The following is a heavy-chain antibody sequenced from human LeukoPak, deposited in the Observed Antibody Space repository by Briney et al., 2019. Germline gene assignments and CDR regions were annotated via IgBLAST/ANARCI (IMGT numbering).Heavy chain of an antibody. V-gene: IGHV3-11*06. J-gene: IGHJ5*01. CDR3: ARDPTGSNWFDS. CDR2: ISSSSAYT. D-gene: IGHD1-1*01. CDR1: GFAFSDYY. Sequence: GGSLRLSCAASGFAFSDYYMAWIRQAPGKGPEWVSYISSSSAYTNYGDSVKGRFAISRDNANDSLYLQMNSLRAEDTAVYYCARDPTGSNWFDSWGHGTLVTVSS.